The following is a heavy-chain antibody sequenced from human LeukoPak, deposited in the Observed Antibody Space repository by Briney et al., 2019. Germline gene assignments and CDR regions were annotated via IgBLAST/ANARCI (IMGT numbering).Heavy chain of an antibody. CDR3: ARGVGQLVGSEH. D-gene: IGHD6-13*01. J-gene: IGHJ1*01. CDR2: IYSGGST. V-gene: IGHV3-66*02. CDR1: GFTVISNY. Sequence: GGSLRLSCAASGFTVISNYMSWVRQAPGKGLEWVSVIYSGGSTYYADSVKGRFTISRDNSKNTLYLQMNSLRAEDTAVYYCARGVGQLVGSEHWGQGTLVTVSS.